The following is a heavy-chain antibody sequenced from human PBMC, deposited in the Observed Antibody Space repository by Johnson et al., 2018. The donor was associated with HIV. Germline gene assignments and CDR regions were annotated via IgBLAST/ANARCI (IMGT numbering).Heavy chain of an antibody. J-gene: IGHJ3*02. V-gene: IGHV3-30*04. CDR3: AREGEGGAFDI. CDR2: ISYDGSNK. Sequence: GKGLEWVAVISYDGSNKYYADSVKGRFTISRDNSKNTLYLQMNSLRAEDTAVYYCAREGEGGAFDIWGQGTMVTVSS. D-gene: IGHD3-16*01.